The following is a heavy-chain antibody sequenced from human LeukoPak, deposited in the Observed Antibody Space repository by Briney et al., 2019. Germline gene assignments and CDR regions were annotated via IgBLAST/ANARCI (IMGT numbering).Heavy chain of an antibody. CDR3: AKSWKWLAPLFDY. CDR2: IIPIFGTA. V-gene: IGHV1-69*05. J-gene: IGHJ4*02. D-gene: IGHD6-19*01. Sequence: SVKVSCKASGGTFSSYAISWVRQAPGQGLEWMGRIIPIFGTANYAQKFQGRVTITTDESTSTAYMELSSLRAEDTAVYYCAKSWKWLAPLFDYWGQGTLVTVSS. CDR1: GGTFSSYA.